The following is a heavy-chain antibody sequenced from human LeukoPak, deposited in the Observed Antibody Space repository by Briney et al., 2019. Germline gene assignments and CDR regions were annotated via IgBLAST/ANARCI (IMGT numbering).Heavy chain of an antibody. D-gene: IGHD3-22*01. Sequence: ASVKVSCKASGLTFSSSIMQWVRQARGQRLDWIGLIVVGSGNTNYAQKFQERVTITRDMSTSTAYMELSSLRSEETVVYYCARANYYDSSGYFYYYMDVWGKGTTVTVSS. CDR1: GLTFSSSI. V-gene: IGHV1-58*02. CDR3: ARANYYDSSGYFYYYMDV. CDR2: IVVGSGNT. J-gene: IGHJ6*03.